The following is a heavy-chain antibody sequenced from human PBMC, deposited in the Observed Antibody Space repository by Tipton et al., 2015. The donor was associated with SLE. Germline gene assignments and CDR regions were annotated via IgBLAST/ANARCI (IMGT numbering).Heavy chain of an antibody. D-gene: IGHD3-10*01. J-gene: IGHJ4*02. CDR1: RGPISSSSYY. CDR2: IYDSGTT. Sequence: TLSLTCTVSRGPISSSSYYWGRTRQPPGKGLEWIGHIYDSGTTNYNPSLQSRVSISFDKSKKQVSLKLASVTPADTAIYFCAGLTILRGCDNWGQGTLVTVSP. V-gene: IGHV4-61*05. CDR3: AGLTILRGCDN.